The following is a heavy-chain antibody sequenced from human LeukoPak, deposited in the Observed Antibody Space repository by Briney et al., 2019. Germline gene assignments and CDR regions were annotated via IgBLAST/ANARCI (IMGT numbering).Heavy chain of an antibody. V-gene: IGHV3-21*01. Sequence: TGGSLRLSCAASGFTFSSYSMNWVRQAPGKGLEWVSSISSSSSYIYYADSAKGRFTISRDNAKNSLYLQMNSLIAEDTAVYYCARVAYCGGDCYYNWFDPWGQGTLVTVSS. CDR2: ISSSSSYI. D-gene: IGHD2-21*02. CDR3: ARVAYCGGDCYYNWFDP. CDR1: GFTFSSYS. J-gene: IGHJ5*02.